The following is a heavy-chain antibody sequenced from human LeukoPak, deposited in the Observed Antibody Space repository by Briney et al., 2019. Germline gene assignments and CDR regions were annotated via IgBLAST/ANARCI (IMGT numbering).Heavy chain of an antibody. CDR1: GYSITSGYY. J-gene: IGHJ4*02. D-gene: IGHD3-10*01. V-gene: IGHV4-38-2*02. CDR3: AGSTFGELSHVKFDY. Sequence: SETLSLTCTVSGYSITSGYYWGWIRQPPGKGLEWIGNIYHSGSTYYNPSLKSRVTMSVDTSKNQFSLKLTSVTAADTAVYYCAGSTFGELSHVKFDYWGQGTLVTVSS. CDR2: IYHSGST.